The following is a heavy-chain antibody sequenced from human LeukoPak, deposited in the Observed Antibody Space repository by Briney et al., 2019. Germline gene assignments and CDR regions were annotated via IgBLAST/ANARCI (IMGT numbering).Heavy chain of an antibody. CDR3: ASARLYYDRAWFDP. V-gene: IGHV4-31*03. J-gene: IGHJ5*02. CDR2: IYYSGST. Sequence: SQTLSLTFTVSGGSISSGGYYWSWIRQHPGNGLEWIGYIYYSGSTYYNPSLKSRVTISVDTSKNQFSLKLSSVTAADTAVYYCASARLYYDRAWFDPWGQGTLVTVSS. D-gene: IGHD3-22*01. CDR1: GGSISSGGYY.